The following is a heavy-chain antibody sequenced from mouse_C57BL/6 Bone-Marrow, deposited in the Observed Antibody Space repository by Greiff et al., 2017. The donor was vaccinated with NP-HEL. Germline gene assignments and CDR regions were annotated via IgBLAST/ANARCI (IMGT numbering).Heavy chain of an antibody. CDR3: ARSHYGSSPFAY. V-gene: IGHV1-81*01. J-gene: IGHJ3*01. Sequence: VQLQQSGAELARPGASVKLSCKASGYTFTSYGISWVKQRTGQGLEWIGEIYPRSGNTYYNEKFKGKATLTADKSSSTAYMELRSLTSEDSAVYFCARSHYGSSPFAYWGQGTLVTVSA. CDR1: GYTFTSYG. D-gene: IGHD1-1*01. CDR2: IYPRSGNT.